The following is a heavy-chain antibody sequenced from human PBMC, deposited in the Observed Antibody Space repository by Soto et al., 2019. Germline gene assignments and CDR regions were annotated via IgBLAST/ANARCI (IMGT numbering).Heavy chain of an antibody. CDR1: GFTFSSYA. D-gene: IGHD6-6*01. V-gene: IGHV3-23*01. CDR3: AKWISSSPKVGYYYMDV. J-gene: IGHJ6*03. Sequence: GGSLRLSCAASGFTFSSYAMSWVRQAPGKGLEWVSAISGSGGSTYYADSVKGRFTISRDNSKNTLYLQMNSLRAEDTAVYYCAKWISSSPKVGYYYMDVWGKGTTVTVSS. CDR2: ISGSGGST.